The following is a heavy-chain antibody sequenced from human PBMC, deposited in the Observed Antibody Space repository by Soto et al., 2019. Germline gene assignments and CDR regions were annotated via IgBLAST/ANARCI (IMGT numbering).Heavy chain of an antibody. V-gene: IGHV4-34*01. CDR3: ARALRLPPYYFYGMDL. CDR2: INHSGST. J-gene: IGHJ6*02. CDR1: GESFSAYY. Sequence: PSETLSLTCAVYGESFSAYYWSWIRQPPGKGLEWIGEINHSGSTNYNPSLKSRVTISVDTSKNQFSLKLSSVTAADTAVYYCARALRLPPYYFYGMDLWGQGTTVTVSS. D-gene: IGHD3-16*01.